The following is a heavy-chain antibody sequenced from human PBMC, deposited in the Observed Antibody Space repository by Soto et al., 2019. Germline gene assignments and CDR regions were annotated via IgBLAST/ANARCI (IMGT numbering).Heavy chain of an antibody. CDR2: ISYDGSNK. D-gene: IGHD5-18*01. CDR1: GFTFSSYA. Sequence: QVQLVESGGGVVQPGRSLRLSCAASGFTFSSYAMHWVRQAPGKGLEWVAVISYDGSNKYYADSVKGRFTISRDNSKNTLYLQMNSLRAEDTAVYYCARDRVQLWPTLDYWGQGTLVTVSS. V-gene: IGHV3-30-3*01. CDR3: ARDRVQLWPTLDY. J-gene: IGHJ4*02.